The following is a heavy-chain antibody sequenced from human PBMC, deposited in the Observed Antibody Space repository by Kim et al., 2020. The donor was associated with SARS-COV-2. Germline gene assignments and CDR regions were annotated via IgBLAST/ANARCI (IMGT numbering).Heavy chain of an antibody. Sequence: SETLSLTCTVSGGSISSYYWGWIRQPPGKGLEWIAYISYDGSTNYNPSLKSRVTVSVDTSKNQFSLKLSSVTAADTAVHYCVRVTGGSGWYLDYWGQGTLVTVSS. CDR1: GGSISSYY. J-gene: IGHJ4*02. CDR3: VRVTGGSGWYLDY. CDR2: ISYDGST. V-gene: IGHV4-59*01. D-gene: IGHD6-19*01.